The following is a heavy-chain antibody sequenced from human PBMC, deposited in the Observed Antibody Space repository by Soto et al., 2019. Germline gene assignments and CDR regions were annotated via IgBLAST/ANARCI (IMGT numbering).Heavy chain of an antibody. J-gene: IGHJ6*02. V-gene: IGHV1-18*01. D-gene: IGHD3-16*01. CDR1: GYIFVNYG. Sequence: QVQLVQSGDEVKKPGASVKVSCKASGYIFVNYGIAWVRQAPGQGLEWMGWISPYTGNTHSATKIQGRLTMTTDTTXSTAYMALGSLTSDDTAVYYCVMVDNYVTPTPQDVWGQGTTVTVSS. CDR3: VMVDNYVTPTPQDV. CDR2: ISPYTGNT.